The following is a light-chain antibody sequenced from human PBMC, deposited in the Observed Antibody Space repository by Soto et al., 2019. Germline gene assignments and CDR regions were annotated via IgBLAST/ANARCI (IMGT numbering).Light chain of an antibody. CDR3: NSYTATSTFV. V-gene: IGLV2-14*01. Sequence: QYALTQPASVSGSPGQSITISCTGTSSDVGGYNYVSWYQQHPGKAPKLMMSEVSNRPSGVSNRFSGSRSGNTSSLTISGLQSEDEAEYYCNSYTATSTFVFGSGTKLTVL. J-gene: IGLJ1*01. CDR1: SSDVGGYNY. CDR2: EVS.